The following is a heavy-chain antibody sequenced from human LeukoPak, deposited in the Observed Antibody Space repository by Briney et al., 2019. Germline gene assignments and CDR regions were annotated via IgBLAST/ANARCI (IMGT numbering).Heavy chain of an antibody. CDR3: AKDNDYGDPGLWDY. CDR1: GFTFSSYA. D-gene: IGHD4-17*01. V-gene: IGHV3-23*01. CDR2: ISGSGGST. Sequence: GGSLRLSCAASGFTFSSYAMSWVRQAPGKGLEWVSAISGSGGSTYYADSVRGRFTISRDNSKNTLYLQMNSLRAEDTAVYYCAKDNDYGDPGLWDYWGQGTLVTVSS. J-gene: IGHJ4*02.